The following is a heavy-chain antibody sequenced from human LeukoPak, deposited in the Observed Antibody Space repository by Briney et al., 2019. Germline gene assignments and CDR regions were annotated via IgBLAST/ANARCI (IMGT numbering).Heavy chain of an antibody. V-gene: IGHV3-66*01. Sequence: PGGSLRLSCAASGFTFSSYGMHWVRQAPGKGLEWVSVIYSGGSTYYADSVKGRFAISRDNSKNTLYLQMNSLRAEDTAVYYCARAPTLGNPFDYWGQGTLVTVSS. CDR3: ARAPTLGNPFDY. D-gene: IGHD3-16*01. J-gene: IGHJ4*02. CDR1: GFTFSSYG. CDR2: IYSGGST.